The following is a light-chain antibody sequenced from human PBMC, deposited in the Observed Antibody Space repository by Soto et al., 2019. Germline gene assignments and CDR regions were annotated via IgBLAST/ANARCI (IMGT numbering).Light chain of an antibody. CDR1: QSVTSSY. CDR2: GAS. V-gene: IGKV3-20*01. Sequence: EVVLTQSPGTLSLSPGDRATLSCRASQSVTSSYFAWYQQKPGQAPRVLIYGASSRTTGSPDRFIGSGSGTAFTLTISRLEPEDFAVYYWQHYGSSPPRYTFGQGTKLEIK. CDR3: QHYGSSPPRYT. J-gene: IGKJ2*01.